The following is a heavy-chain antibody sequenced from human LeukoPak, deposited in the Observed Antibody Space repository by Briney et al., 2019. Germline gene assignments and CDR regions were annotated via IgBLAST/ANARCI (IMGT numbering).Heavy chain of an antibody. V-gene: IGHV3-7*05. CDR1: GFTFSSYW. J-gene: IGHJ3*02. CDR3: ASYSGSYYAAFDI. CDR2: IKQDGSEK. Sequence: VGSLRLSCAASGFTFSSYWMSWVRQAPGKGLEWVANIKQDGSEKCYVDSVKGRFTISRDNAKKSLYLQMNSLRAEDTAVYYCASYSGSYYAAFDIWGQGTIVPVSS. D-gene: IGHD1-26*01.